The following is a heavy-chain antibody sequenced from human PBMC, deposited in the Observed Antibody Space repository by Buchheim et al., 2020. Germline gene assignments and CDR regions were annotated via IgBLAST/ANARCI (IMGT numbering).Heavy chain of an antibody. CDR3: AREDGSVLRRYRYSGLDV. D-gene: IGHD3-10*01. CDR1: GGTFTNFA. J-gene: IGHJ6*02. CDR2: IIPVLGEA. V-gene: IGHV1-69*04. Sequence: QVQLVQSGAEVKKPWSSVKVSCKVSGGTFTNFAISWVRQAPGQGLEWMGSIIPVLGEAKYAQKFRGRVTITADKSTITAYMEVSRLRSEDTAVYYCAREDGSVLRRYRYSGLDVWGQGTT.